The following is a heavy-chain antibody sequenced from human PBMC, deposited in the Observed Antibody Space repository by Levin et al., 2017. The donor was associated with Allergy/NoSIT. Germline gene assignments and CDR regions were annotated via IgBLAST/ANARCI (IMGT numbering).Heavy chain of an antibody. CDR3: ARDGSRAVAGIAAYY. Sequence: ASVKVSCKASGYTFTSYGISWVRQAPGQGLEWMGWISAYNGNTNDAQKLQGRVTMTTDTSTSTAYMELRSLSSDDTAVYYCARDGSRAVAGIAAYYWGQGTLVTVSS. D-gene: IGHD6-19*01. V-gene: IGHV1-18*01. CDR2: ISAYNGNT. J-gene: IGHJ4*02. CDR1: GYTFTSYG.